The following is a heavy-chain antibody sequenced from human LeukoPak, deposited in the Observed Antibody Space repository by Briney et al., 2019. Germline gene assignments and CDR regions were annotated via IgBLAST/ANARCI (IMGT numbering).Heavy chain of an antibody. CDR3: ARAGSWYWCDP. CDR2: IYYSGST. CDR1: GGSISSYY. V-gene: IGHV4-59*01. Sequence: PSETLSLTCTVSGGSISSYYWSWIRQPPGKGLEWIGYIYYSGSTNYNPSLKSRVTISVDTSKNQFSLKLSSVTAADTAVYYCARAGSWYWCDPWGQGTLVTVSS. D-gene: IGHD6-13*01. J-gene: IGHJ5*02.